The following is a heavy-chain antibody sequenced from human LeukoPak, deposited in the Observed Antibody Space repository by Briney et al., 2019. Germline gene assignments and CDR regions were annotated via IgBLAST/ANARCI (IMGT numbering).Heavy chain of an antibody. Sequence: GASVKVSCKASGYTFTGYYMHWVRQAPGQGLEWMGWINPNSGGTNYAQKFQGRVTMTRDTSISTAYMELSRLRSDDTAVYYCARDQELWFGELSLDYWGQGTLVTVSS. V-gene: IGHV1-2*02. CDR2: INPNSGGT. CDR1: GYTFTGYY. J-gene: IGHJ4*02. D-gene: IGHD3-10*01. CDR3: ARDQELWFGELSLDY.